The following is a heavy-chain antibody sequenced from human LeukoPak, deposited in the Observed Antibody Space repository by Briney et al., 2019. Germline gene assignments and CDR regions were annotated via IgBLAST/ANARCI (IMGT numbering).Heavy chain of an antibody. CDR2: IYYSGST. V-gene: IGHV4-4*08. Sequence: TSETLSLTCTVSGGSISSYYWSWIRQPPGKGLEWIGYIYYSGSTNYNPSLKSRVTISVDTSKNQFSLKLSSVTAADTAVYYCAREVVPAANDWFDPWGQGTLVTVSS. J-gene: IGHJ5*02. CDR3: AREVVPAANDWFDP. D-gene: IGHD2-2*01. CDR1: GGSISSYY.